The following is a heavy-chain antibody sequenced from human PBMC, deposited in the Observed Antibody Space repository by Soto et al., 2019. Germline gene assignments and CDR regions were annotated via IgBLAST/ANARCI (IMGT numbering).Heavy chain of an antibody. J-gene: IGHJ6*02. Sequence: SETLSLTCTVSGGSISSSSYYWGWIRQPPGKGLEWIGSIFYSGSTYYNPSLKSRVTISVDTSKNQLSLKLSSVTAADTAVYYCARHLTYCSAGSCYSDFPYYGMDVWGQGTTVTVSS. CDR1: GGSISSSSYY. CDR2: IFYSGST. CDR3: ARHLTYCSAGSCYSDFPYYGMDV. D-gene: IGHD2-15*01. V-gene: IGHV4-39*01.